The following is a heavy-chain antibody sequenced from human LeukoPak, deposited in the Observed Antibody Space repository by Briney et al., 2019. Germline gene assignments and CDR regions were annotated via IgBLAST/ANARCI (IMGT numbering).Heavy chain of an antibody. CDR2: IWYDGSNK. Sequence: GGSLRLSCAASGFTFSSYGMHSVRQAPGKGLEWVAVIWYDGSNKYYADSVKGRFTISRDNSKNTLYLQTNSLRAEDTAVYYCAKDSDDSSGYYDYWGQGTLVTVSS. D-gene: IGHD3-22*01. V-gene: IGHV3-33*06. CDR3: AKDSDDSSGYYDY. CDR1: GFTFSSYG. J-gene: IGHJ4*02.